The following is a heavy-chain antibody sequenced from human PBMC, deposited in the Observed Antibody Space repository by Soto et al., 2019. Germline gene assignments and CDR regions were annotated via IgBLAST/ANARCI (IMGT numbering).Heavy chain of an antibody. CDR2: INPNSGDT. V-gene: IGHV1-2*04. Sequence: QVQLAQSGAEAKNPGASVKVSCKASGYTFTDYYIHWLRQAPAQGLEWMGWINPNSGDTKYAQKFQGWATMTRDTSISTTYMELSRLTSDDTALYYCARGPSHGAFDIWGQGTIITVSS. J-gene: IGHJ3*02. CDR1: GYTFTDYY. CDR3: ARGPSHGAFDI.